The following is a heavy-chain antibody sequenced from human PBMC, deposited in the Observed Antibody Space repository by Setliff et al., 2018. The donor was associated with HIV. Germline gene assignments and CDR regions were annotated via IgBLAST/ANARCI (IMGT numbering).Heavy chain of an antibody. J-gene: IGHJ4*02. Sequence: SETLSLTCNVSGVSISSYYWSWIRQPPGKGLEYIGYIYSNGGTNYNPSLKSRVTISVDTSKNQFSLKLSSVTAADTAVYYCAREKHWNGPFDYWGQGKLVTVSS. D-gene: IGHD1-1*01. V-gene: IGHV4-59*01. CDR3: AREKHWNGPFDY. CDR2: IYSNGGT. CDR1: GVSISSYY.